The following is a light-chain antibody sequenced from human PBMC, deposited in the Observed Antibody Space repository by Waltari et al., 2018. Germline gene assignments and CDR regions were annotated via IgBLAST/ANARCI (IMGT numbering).Light chain of an antibody. J-gene: IGKJ1*01. CDR1: QRPLHSDERTY. CDR3: MQSIEVPRT. V-gene: IGKV2D-29*02. CDR2: EVS. Sequence: EIVMTQTPLSLSVTPGQPAANSCKSSQRPLHSDERTYLYWYLRKPGQSPQLLIYEVSHRFSGVSDRFSGSGSGTDFTLKISRMEAEDVGVYYCMQSIEVPRTFGQGTKVEIK.